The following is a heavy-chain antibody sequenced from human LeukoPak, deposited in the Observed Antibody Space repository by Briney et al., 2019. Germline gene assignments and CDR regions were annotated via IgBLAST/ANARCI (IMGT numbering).Heavy chain of an antibody. Sequence: GGSLRLSCEASGFAFGSYAMHWVRQAPGRGLEWVAVISHDGDNTNSGESVRGRFTLSRDNLKNTLYLQMNSLRAEDTAVYYCAKDGALTGLFDYWGQGTLVTVSS. CDR1: GFAFGSYA. D-gene: IGHD1-20*01. CDR2: ISHDGDNT. CDR3: AKDGALTGLFDY. J-gene: IGHJ4*02. V-gene: IGHV3-30-3*01.